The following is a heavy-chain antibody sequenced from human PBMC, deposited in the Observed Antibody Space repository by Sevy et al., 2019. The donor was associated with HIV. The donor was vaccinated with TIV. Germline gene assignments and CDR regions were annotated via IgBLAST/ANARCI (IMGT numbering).Heavy chain of an antibody. Sequence: GGSLRLSCAASGFTFSSYSMNWVRQAPGKGLEWVSYISSSRYTIYYADSVTGRFTISRDKVKNSLYLQMNSLRAEDTAVYYCARGPRWYYFDYWGQGTLVTVSS. J-gene: IGHJ4*02. CDR1: GFTFSSYS. D-gene: IGHD2-15*01. CDR3: ARGPRWYYFDY. V-gene: IGHV3-48*01. CDR2: ISSSRYTI.